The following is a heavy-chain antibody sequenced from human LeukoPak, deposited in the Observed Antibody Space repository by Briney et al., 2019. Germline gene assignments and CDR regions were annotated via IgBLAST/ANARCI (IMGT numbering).Heavy chain of an antibody. CDR2: INPSGGST. D-gene: IGHD6-13*01. J-gene: IGHJ5*02. CDR3: ARDLIAAAPQYNWFDP. Sequence: GASVKVSCKAFGHSLTSYSMHWVRQAPGQGLEWMGIINPSGGSTSYAQKFQGRVTMTRDTSTSTVYMEVTSLRSDDTAVYYCARDLIAAAPQYNWFDPWGQGTLVTVSS. CDR1: GHSLTSYS. V-gene: IGHV1-46*01.